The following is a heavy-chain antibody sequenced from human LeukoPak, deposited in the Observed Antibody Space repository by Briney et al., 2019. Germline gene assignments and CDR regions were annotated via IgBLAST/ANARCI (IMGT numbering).Heavy chain of an antibody. J-gene: IGHJ6*02. Sequence: PGGSLRLSCAASGFTFDDYAMHWVRQAPGKGLEWVSGISWNSGSVGYADSVKGRFTISRDNAKNSLYLQMNSLRAEDTALYYCAKDIGRGYYYYGMDVWGQGTTVTVSS. D-gene: IGHD3/OR15-3a*01. CDR1: GFTFDDYA. CDR2: ISWNSGSV. CDR3: AKDIGRGYYYYGMDV. V-gene: IGHV3-9*01.